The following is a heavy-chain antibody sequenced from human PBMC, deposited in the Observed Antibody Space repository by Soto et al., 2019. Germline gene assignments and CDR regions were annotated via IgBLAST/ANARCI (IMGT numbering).Heavy chain of an antibody. CDR2: LSFSDGGT. CDR1: GFTLSGYA. D-gene: IGHD2-15*01. V-gene: IGHV3-23*01. CDR3: VKDDRILGRRYFDL. J-gene: IGHJ2*01. Sequence: EEQLLESGGGLIQPGGSLRLPCAPSGFTLSGYALTWVRQVPGKGLEWVSSLSFSDGGTYYADSVKGRLTISRYNSKNTLFLQMNSLRVEDTAVYYCVKDDRILGRRYFDLWGRGTLVTVSS.